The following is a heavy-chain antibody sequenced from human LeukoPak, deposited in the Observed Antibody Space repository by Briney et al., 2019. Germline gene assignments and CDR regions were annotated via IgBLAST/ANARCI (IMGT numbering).Heavy chain of an antibody. Sequence: ASVKVSCKASGYTFTGYYMHWVRQALGQGLEWMGWINPNSGGTNYAQKFQGRVTMTRDTSISTAYMELSRLRSDDTAVYYCARIRDGYNDAYDIWGQGTMVTVSS. CDR3: ARIRDGYNDAYDI. J-gene: IGHJ3*02. V-gene: IGHV1-2*02. D-gene: IGHD5-24*01. CDR2: INPNSGGT. CDR1: GYTFTGYY.